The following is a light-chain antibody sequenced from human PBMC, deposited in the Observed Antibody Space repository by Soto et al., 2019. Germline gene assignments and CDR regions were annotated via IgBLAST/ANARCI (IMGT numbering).Light chain of an antibody. V-gene: IGKV3-11*01. Sequence: EIVLTQSPATLSLSPGERATLSCRASQSVSSYLAWYQQKPSQAPRLLIYDASNRATGIPARFSGSGSGTDFTLTISILEPEDFAVYYCQQRSNWTPTFTFGPGTKVDIK. CDR2: DAS. J-gene: IGKJ3*01. CDR3: QQRSNWTPTFT. CDR1: QSVSSY.